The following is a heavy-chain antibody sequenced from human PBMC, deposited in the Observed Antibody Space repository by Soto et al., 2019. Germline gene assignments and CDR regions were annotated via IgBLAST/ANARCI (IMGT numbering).Heavy chain of an antibody. CDR2: ISSSSSYI. CDR1: GFTFSSYS. D-gene: IGHD3-3*01. CDR3: ARATDFWSGFMY. Sequence: PWGSLRLSCAASGFTFSSYSMNWVRQAPGKGLEWVSSISSSSSYIYYADSVKGRFTISRDNAKNSLYLQMNSLRAEDTAVYYCARATDFWSGFMYWGQGTLVTVSS. V-gene: IGHV3-21*01. J-gene: IGHJ4*02.